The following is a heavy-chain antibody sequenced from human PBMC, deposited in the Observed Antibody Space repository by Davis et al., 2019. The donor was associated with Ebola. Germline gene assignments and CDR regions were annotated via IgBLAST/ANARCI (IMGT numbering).Heavy chain of an antibody. V-gene: IGHV1-69*13. D-gene: IGHD4-23*01. CDR2: IIPIFGTA. Sequence: AASVKVSCKASGGTFSSYAIGWVRQAPGQGLEWMGGIIPIFGTANYAQKFQGRVTITADESTSTAYMELSSLRSEDTAVYYCASLSTVVTPGFDYWGQGTLVTVSS. J-gene: IGHJ4*02. CDR3: ASLSTVVTPGFDY. CDR1: GGTFSSYA.